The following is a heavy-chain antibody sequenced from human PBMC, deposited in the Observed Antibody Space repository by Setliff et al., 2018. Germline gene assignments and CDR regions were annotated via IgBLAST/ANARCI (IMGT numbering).Heavy chain of an antibody. CDR2: ISPHSGDT. J-gene: IGHJ4*02. Sequence: ASVKVSCKSSGNSFTVFYLHWVRQAPGQGLEWMGWISPHSGDTHYAQKFQSRVRMTRDTSTYAAYLELSDLTSDDTAMYYCARSGSFGMRYWFDFWGQGALVTVSS. CDR1: GNSFTVFY. CDR3: ARSGSFGMRYWFDF. D-gene: IGHD1-26*01. V-gene: IGHV1-2*02.